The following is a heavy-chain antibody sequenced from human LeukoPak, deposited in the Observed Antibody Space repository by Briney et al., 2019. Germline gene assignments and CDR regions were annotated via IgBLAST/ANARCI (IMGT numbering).Heavy chain of an antibody. Sequence: GGSLRLSCAASGFTFSSYSMNWVRQAPGKGLEWVSYISSSSSIIYYADSVKGRFTISRDNAKNSLYLQMNGLRSEDTAVYYCATGYSSDFGSDYWGQGTLVTVSS. J-gene: IGHJ4*02. CDR3: ATGYSSDFGSDY. CDR2: ISSSSSII. CDR1: GFTFSSYS. V-gene: IGHV3-48*04. D-gene: IGHD6-19*01.